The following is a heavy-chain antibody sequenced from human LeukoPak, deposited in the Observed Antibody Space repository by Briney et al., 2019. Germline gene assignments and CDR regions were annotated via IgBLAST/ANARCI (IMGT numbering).Heavy chain of an antibody. Sequence: PGGSVRLAWEGSGFTFSTSEISWVRQAQGEGREWVSSTNGGGYVNFYADSVKGRFKISRDNPKNFLYLQMNGLRAEDTATYYCAKEIPLARGDAFDIWGQGTLVTVSS. CDR2: TNGGGYVN. V-gene: IGHV3-48*03. CDR1: GFTFSTSE. CDR3: AKEIPLARGDAFDI. D-gene: IGHD1-26*01. J-gene: IGHJ3*02.